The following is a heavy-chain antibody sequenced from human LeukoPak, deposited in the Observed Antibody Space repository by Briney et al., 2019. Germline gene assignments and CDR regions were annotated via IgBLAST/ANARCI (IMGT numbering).Heavy chain of an antibody. CDR2: INPSSGST. V-gene: IGHV1-46*01. CDR3: ARGRIVGTTERLFDP. D-gene: IGHD1-7*01. CDR1: GYTSTRYY. Sequence: ASVKVSCKASGYTSTRYYMHWVRQAPGQGLEWMGIINPSSGSTSYAQKFQGRVTVTRDTSTSTVYMDLSSLRSEDTAVYYCARGRIVGTTERLFDPWGQGTLVTVSS. J-gene: IGHJ5*02.